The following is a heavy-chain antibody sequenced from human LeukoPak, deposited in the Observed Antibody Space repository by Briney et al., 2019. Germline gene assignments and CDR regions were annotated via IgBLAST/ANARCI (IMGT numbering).Heavy chain of an antibody. CDR2: INHSGST. CDR1: GGSFSGYY. J-gene: IGHJ4*02. V-gene: IGHV4-34*01. Sequence: PSETLSLTCAVYGGSFSGYYWSWIRQPPGKGLEWIGEINHSGSTNYNPSLKSRVTISVDTSKNQFSLKLSSVTAADTAVYYCARFYSGSSGGVYWGQGTLVTVSS. CDR3: ARFYSGSSGGVY. D-gene: IGHD1-26*01.